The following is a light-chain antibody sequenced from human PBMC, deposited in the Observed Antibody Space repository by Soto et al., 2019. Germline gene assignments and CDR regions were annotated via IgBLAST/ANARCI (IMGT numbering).Light chain of an antibody. CDR3: QSYDSSNWV. J-gene: IGLJ3*02. CDR2: EDN. CDR1: SGSIASNY. Sequence: NFMLTQPHSVSESPGKTVTISCTRSSGSIASNYVQWYQQRPGSSHTTVIYEDNQRPSGVPDRFSGSIDSSSNSASLTISGLKTEDEADYYCQSYDSSNWVFGGGTKVTVL. V-gene: IGLV6-57*01.